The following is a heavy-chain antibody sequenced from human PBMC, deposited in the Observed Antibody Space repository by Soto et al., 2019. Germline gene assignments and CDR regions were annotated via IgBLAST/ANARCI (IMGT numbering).Heavy chain of an antibody. J-gene: IGHJ4*02. D-gene: IGHD4-17*01. CDR1: GFTFSSYG. CDR2: IWYDGSNK. Sequence: GGSLRLSCAASGFTFSSYGMHWVRQAPGKGLEWVAVIWYDGSNKYYADSVKGRFTISRDNSKNTLYLQMNSLRAEDTAVYYCARGVTKIKYFDYWGQGTLVTVS. CDR3: ARGVTKIKYFDY. V-gene: IGHV3-33*01.